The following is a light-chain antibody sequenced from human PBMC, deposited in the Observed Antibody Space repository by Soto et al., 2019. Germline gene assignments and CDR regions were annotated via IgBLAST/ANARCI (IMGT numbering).Light chain of an antibody. CDR3: QQYHNWPQT. V-gene: IGKV3-15*01. CDR1: HNVSSN. J-gene: IGKJ1*01. CDR2: GAS. Sequence: EVVLTQSPATLSVSPGEGVTLSCRASHNVSSNLAWYQQRPGQAPRLLISGASTRATGIPARFSGSGSGTEFTLTISSLQSADFGVYYCQQYHNWPQTFGQGTKVDIK.